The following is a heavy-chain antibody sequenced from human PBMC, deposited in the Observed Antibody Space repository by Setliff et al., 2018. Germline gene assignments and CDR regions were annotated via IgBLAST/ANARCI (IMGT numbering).Heavy chain of an antibody. V-gene: IGHV3-15*01. CDR3: AKDCVFPGSTDV. D-gene: IGHD1-26*01. CDR2: IRSKTDGGTT. Sequence: GSLRLSCTASGFTFSNAWMTWVRQAPGKGLEWVGRIRSKTDGGTTDYAAPVKGGFTISRDDSKNTMYLQMNSLKTEDTAVYYCAKDCVFPGSTDVWGKGTTVTVSS. J-gene: IGHJ6*04. CDR1: GFTFSNAW.